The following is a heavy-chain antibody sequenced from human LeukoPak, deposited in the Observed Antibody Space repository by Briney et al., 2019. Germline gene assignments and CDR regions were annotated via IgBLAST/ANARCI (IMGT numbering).Heavy chain of an antibody. Sequence: PSETLSLTCTVSGGSISSSSYYWGWIRQPPGKGLEWIGSIYYSGSTYYDPSLKSRVTISLDKSKNQFSLELNSVTAADTALYSCSRGGDYRLHYWGQGTLVTVSS. V-gene: IGHV4-39*07. J-gene: IGHJ4*02. CDR1: GGSISSSSYY. D-gene: IGHD3-10*01. CDR2: IYYSGST. CDR3: SRGGDYRLHY.